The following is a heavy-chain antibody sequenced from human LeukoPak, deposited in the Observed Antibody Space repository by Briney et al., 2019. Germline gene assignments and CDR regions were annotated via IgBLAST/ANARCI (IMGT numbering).Heavy chain of an antibody. Sequence: PSETLSLTCTVSGGSISSYYWSWIRQPPGKGLEWIGYIYYSGSTNYNPSLKSRVTISVDTSKNQFSLKLSSVTAADTAVYYCARERGYCSGGSCSNWFDPWGQGTLVTVSS. D-gene: IGHD2-15*01. V-gene: IGHV4-59*01. J-gene: IGHJ5*02. CDR2: IYYSGST. CDR1: GGSISSYY. CDR3: ARERGYCSGGSCSNWFDP.